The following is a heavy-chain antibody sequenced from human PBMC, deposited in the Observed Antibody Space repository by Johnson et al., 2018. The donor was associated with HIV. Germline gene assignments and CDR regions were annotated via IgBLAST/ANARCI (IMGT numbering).Heavy chain of an antibody. CDR2: IRYDGSNK. Sequence: QVQLVESGGGVVQPGGSLRLSCAASGFTFSSYGMHWVRQAPGKGLEWVAVIRYDGSNKYYADSVKGRFTTSRDNSKNTLYLQRNSLGAEDTAVYYCAKAGYSSGWYLGAFDIWGQGTMVTVSS. J-gene: IGHJ3*02. CDR1: GFTFSSYG. D-gene: IGHD6-19*01. V-gene: IGHV3-30*02. CDR3: AKAGYSSGWYLGAFDI.